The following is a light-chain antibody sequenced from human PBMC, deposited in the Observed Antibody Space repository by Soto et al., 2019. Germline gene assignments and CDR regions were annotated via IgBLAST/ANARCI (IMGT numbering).Light chain of an antibody. CDR3: SSYTRSSTDV. V-gene: IGLV2-14*01. J-gene: IGLJ1*01. CDR2: DVT. Sequence: QSVLTQPASVSGAPGQSITISCTGTSSDVGGYYSVSWYQQHPGKAPKLMIYDVTNRPSGVSNRFSGSKSGNTASLTISGLQAEDEADYYCSSYTRSSTDVFGTGTKLTVL. CDR1: SSDVGGYYS.